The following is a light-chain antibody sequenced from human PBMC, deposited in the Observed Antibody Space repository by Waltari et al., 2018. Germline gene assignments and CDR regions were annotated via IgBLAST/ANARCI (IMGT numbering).Light chain of an antibody. CDR3: EQYFSTPPYT. CDR2: ASS. Sequence: DIQMTQSPSSLSASVGDRVTITCRASQGISNSLAWYQQKPGKAPKLLLDASSTLESGVPSRFSGSGFGTDYTLTISSLQPEDFATYYCEQYFSTPPYTFGQGTKLEI. V-gene: IGKV1-NL1*01. J-gene: IGKJ2*01. CDR1: QGISNS.